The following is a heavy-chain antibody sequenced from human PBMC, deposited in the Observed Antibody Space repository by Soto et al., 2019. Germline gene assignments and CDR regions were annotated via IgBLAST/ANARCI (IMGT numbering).Heavy chain of an antibody. CDR2: ILHDGNNK. Sequence: QVQLVESGGGVVQPGRSLRLSCAASGFTFSNYIMHWVRQAPGKGLEWVAIILHDGNNKYYADSVNGRFTISRDNSKNTLYLQMNSLRNEDTAIYYCARDDEGGSYCDLGYWGQGTLVTVSS. D-gene: IGHD3-10*01. CDR1: GFTFSNYI. CDR3: ARDDEGGSYCDLGY. J-gene: IGHJ4*02. V-gene: IGHV3-30-3*01.